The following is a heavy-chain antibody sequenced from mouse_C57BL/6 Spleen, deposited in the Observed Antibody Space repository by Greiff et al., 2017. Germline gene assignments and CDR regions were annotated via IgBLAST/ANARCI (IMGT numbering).Heavy chain of an antibody. Sequence: VQLQQPGAELVKPGASVKLSCKASGYTFTSYWMHWVKQRPGQGLEWIGMIHPNSGSTNYNEKFKSKATLTVDKSSSTAYMQLSSLTSEDSAVYYCARAPHYYGSSYNYFDYWGQGTTLTVSS. J-gene: IGHJ2*01. CDR3: ARAPHYYGSSYNYFDY. V-gene: IGHV1-64*01. CDR1: GYTFTSYW. CDR2: IHPNSGST. D-gene: IGHD1-1*01.